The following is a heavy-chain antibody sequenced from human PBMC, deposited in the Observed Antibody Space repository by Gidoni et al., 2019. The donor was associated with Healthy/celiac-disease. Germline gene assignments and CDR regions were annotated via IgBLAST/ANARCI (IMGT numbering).Heavy chain of an antibody. D-gene: IGHD3-3*01. CDR1: GHTVSSYA. V-gene: IGHV3-23*01. CDR3: AKSEGAPITIFGVVYGHSHKGLDY. CDR2: ISGSCGST. J-gene: IGHJ4*02. Sequence: EVQLLESGGGLVQPGGSLRLSWAASGHTVSSYAMSWVRQAPGKGVECVSAISGSCGSTYYADSVTGRFTISRDNSKNTLYLQMNSLRAEDTAVYYCAKSEGAPITIFGVVYGHSHKGLDYWGQGTLVTVSS.